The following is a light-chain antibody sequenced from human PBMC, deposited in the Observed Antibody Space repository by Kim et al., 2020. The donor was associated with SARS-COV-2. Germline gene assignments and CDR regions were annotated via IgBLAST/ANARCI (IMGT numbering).Light chain of an antibody. CDR3: QVWDSTSDHRVV. J-gene: IGLJ2*01. CDR1: RIGSKS. V-gene: IGLV3-21*04. Sequence: PGKKARITCGGNRIGSKSVHWYQQKPGQAPVLVIYYDTDRPSGIPERFSGSNSGNTATLSISRVEAGDEADYYCQVWDSTSDHRVVFGGGTKLTVL. CDR2: YDT.